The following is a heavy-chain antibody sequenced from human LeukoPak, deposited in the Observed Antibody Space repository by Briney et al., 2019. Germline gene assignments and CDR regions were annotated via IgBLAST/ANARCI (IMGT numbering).Heavy chain of an antibody. J-gene: IGHJ4*02. CDR2: VYYSGAT. V-gene: IGHV4-31*03. CDR1: GGSFSSSTYS. CDR3: ASTTIFGPYFDY. D-gene: IGHD3-3*01. Sequence: PSQTLSLTCTVSGGSFSSSTYSWNWIRQHPGKGLEWIGYVYYSGATYYDPSLKSRITVSVDTSKNQFSLKLSSVSAADTAVYYCASTTIFGPYFDYWGQGTLVTVSS.